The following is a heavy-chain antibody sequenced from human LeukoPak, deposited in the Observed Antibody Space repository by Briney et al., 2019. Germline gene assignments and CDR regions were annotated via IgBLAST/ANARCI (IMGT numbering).Heavy chain of an antibody. Sequence: GASVKVSCKASGYTFTNFYIHWVRQAPGQGLEWMGIINPSGGVTGYAQKFQGRVAMTRDTSTSTVYMELSSLKSDDTAVYYCAREIHSANWFDPWGQGTLVTVSS. CDR1: GYTFTNFY. V-gene: IGHV1-46*01. D-gene: IGHD1-26*01. CDR2: INPSGGVT. J-gene: IGHJ5*02. CDR3: AREIHSANWFDP.